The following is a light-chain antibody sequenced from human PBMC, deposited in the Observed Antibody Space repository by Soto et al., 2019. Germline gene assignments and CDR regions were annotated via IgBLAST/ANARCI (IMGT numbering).Light chain of an antibody. CDR2: GAS. V-gene: IGKV1-39*01. CDR3: QQTYSPPYT. Sequence: DIQMTQSPSSLSASVGDRVTITCRASQSISSYLNWYQQKPGKAPDLLIFGASSLKSGVPSTFSGSASGTDYTLTISSLQPEQFATYYCQQTYSPPYTFGQGTKLEI. CDR1: QSISSY. J-gene: IGKJ2*01.